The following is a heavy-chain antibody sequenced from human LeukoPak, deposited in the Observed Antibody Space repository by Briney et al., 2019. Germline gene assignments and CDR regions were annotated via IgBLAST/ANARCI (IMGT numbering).Heavy chain of an antibody. CDR3: ARYSSGSCYDY. CDR2: ISTDGGGT. V-gene: IGHV3-64*01. D-gene: IGHD6-13*01. CDR1: GFTFTTYA. Sequence: PGGSLRLSCAASGFTFTTYAMHWVRQAPGRGLEYVPAISTDGGGTYYANSVKGRFTISRDNSKNTLYLQMGSLRVEDMAVYYCARYSSGSCYDYWGQGTLVTVSS. J-gene: IGHJ4*02.